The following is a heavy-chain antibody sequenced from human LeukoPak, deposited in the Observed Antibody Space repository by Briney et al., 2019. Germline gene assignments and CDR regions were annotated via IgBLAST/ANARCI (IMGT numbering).Heavy chain of an antibody. CDR2: ISSSGSIK. Sequence: PGGSLRLSCIASGFAFNSYEMNWVRQAPGKGLEWVSYISSSGSIKHDADSVKGRFTISRDNAKNSLYLQMNSLRAEDTAVYYCARARYTSGWETLDYWGQGTLVTVSS. CDR1: GFAFNSYE. CDR3: ARARYTSGWETLDY. V-gene: IGHV3-48*03. D-gene: IGHD6-19*01. J-gene: IGHJ4*02.